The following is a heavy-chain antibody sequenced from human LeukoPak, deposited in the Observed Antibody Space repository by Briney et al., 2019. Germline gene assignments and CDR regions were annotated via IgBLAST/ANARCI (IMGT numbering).Heavy chain of an antibody. J-gene: IGHJ5*02. CDR3: AKDLSVLVRFGESSRERWFDP. D-gene: IGHD3-10*01. Sequence: PGRSLRLSCAASGFTFSSYVMHWVRQAPGKGLEWVAVISYDGSNKYYGDSVKGRFTISRDNSKNTLYLQMNSLRAEDTAVYYCAKDLSVLVRFGESSRERWFDPWGQGTLVTVSS. CDR2: ISYDGSNK. V-gene: IGHV3-33*05. CDR1: GFTFSSYV.